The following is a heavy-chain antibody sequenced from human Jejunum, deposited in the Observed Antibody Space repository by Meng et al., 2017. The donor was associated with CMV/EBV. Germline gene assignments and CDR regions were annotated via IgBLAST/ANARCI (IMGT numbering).Heavy chain of an antibody. CDR3: AREEYQPHYRFDY. CDR1: GNPCSHYT. CDR2: ISPSNCNT. V-gene: IGHV1-18*01. J-gene: IGHJ4*02. D-gene: IGHD6-6*01. Sequence: GNPCSHYTISWLRQAPGQGLEWLRWISPSNCNTKYAPLVQSRVTMTADTSTTTAYMVARSLRADDTAMYFCAREEYQPHYRFDYWGQGTLVTVSS.